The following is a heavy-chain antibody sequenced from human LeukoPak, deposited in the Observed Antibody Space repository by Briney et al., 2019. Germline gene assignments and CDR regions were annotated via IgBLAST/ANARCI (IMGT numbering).Heavy chain of an antibody. Sequence: SETLSLTCAVSGGSISSSNWWSWVRQPPGKGLEWIGEIYHSGSTNYNPSLKSRVTISVDKSKNQFSLKLSSVTAADTAVYYCARSPPRYSSSWYRRGDNWFDPWGQGTLVTVSS. V-gene: IGHV4-4*02. CDR2: IYHSGST. CDR1: GGSISSSNW. J-gene: IGHJ5*02. D-gene: IGHD6-13*01. CDR3: ARSPPRYSSSWYRRGDNWFDP.